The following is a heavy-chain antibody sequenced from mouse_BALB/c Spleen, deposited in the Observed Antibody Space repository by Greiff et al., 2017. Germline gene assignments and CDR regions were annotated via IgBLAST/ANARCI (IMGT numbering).Heavy chain of an antibody. Sequence: DVMLVESGGDLVKPGGSLKLSCAASGFTFSSYGMSWVRQTPDKRLEWVATISSGGSYTYYPDSVKGRFTISRDNAKNTLYLQMSSLKSEDTAMYYCARGGKNSLYAMDYWGQGTSVTVSS. V-gene: IGHV5-6*02. CDR2: ISSGGSYT. CDR1: GFTFSSYG. J-gene: IGHJ4*01. CDR3: ARGGKNSLYAMDY.